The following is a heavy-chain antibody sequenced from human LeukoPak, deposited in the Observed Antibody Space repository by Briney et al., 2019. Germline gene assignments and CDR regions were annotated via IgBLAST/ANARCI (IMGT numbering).Heavy chain of an antibody. J-gene: IGHJ2*01. Sequence: PGRSLRLSCAASGFSSGGYALHWVRQAPGKGLEWVASISWNSGDIVHADSVKGRFTISRDNAKNSLYLQMDGLRTEDTALYYCVKSGGYATAIRYFDLWGRGTLVTVSS. CDR3: VKSGGYATAIRYFDL. CDR2: ISWNSGDI. CDR1: GFSSGGYA. V-gene: IGHV3-9*02. D-gene: IGHD2-21*02.